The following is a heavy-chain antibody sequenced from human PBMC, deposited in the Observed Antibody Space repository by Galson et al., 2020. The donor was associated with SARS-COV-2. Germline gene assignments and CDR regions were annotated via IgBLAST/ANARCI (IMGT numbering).Heavy chain of an antibody. Sequence: SLKISCAASGFSIDGFAMHWVRQAPGRGLEWVSGITWNSVTIGYADSVQGRFIISRDNAKNSLYLQLNGLRPDDTALYYCVKAFQWLSGLYYFDSWGQGTLVTVYS. J-gene: IGHJ4*02. CDR1: GFSIDGFA. CDR3: VKAFQWLSGLYYFDS. D-gene: IGHD6-19*01. CDR2: ITWNSVTI. V-gene: IGHV3-9*01.